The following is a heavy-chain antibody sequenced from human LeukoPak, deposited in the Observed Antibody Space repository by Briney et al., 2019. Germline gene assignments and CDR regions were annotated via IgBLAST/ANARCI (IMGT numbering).Heavy chain of an antibody. V-gene: IGHV4-59*01. CDR3: ARAYHYYYYYYYMDV. Sequence: SETLSLTCTVSGGSISSYYWSWIRQPPGQGLEWIGYIYYSGSTNYNPSLKSRVTISVDTSKNQFSLKLSSVTAADTAVYYCARAYHYYYYYYYMDVWGKGTTVTVSS. J-gene: IGHJ6*03. CDR1: GGSISSYY. D-gene: IGHD3-22*01. CDR2: IYYSGST.